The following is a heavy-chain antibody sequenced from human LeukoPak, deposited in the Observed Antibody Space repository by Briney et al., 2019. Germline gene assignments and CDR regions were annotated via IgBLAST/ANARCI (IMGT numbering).Heavy chain of an antibody. CDR1: GFTFSSYA. D-gene: IGHD1-26*01. Sequence: GGSLRLSCAASGFTFSSYAMHWVRQAPGKGLEYVSAISSNGGSTYYANSVKGRFTISRDNSKNTLYLQMGSLRAEDMAVYYCARVKTPCPQLRKCYYYYGMDVWGQGTTVTVSS. V-gene: IGHV3-64*01. CDR3: ARVKTPCPQLRKCYYYYGMDV. CDR2: ISSNGGST. J-gene: IGHJ6*02.